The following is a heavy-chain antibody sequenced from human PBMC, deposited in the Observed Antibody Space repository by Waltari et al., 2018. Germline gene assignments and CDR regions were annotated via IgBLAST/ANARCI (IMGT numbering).Heavy chain of an antibody. CDR1: GGPISSYY. J-gene: IGHJ3*02. Sequence: QVQLQESGPGLVKPSETLSLTCTASGGPISSYYWSWIRPPLGKGLGGIGYIYYSGSTNYNPSRKSRVTISVDTSKNQFSLKLSSVTAADTAVYYCARDHSYDYLGYDAFDIWGQGTMVTVSS. CDR2: IYYSGST. CDR3: ARDHSYDYLGYDAFDI. V-gene: IGHV4-59*01. D-gene: IGHD5-18*01.